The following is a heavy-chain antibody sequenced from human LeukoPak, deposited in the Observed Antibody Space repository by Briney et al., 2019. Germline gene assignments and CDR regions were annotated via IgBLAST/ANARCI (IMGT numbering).Heavy chain of an antibody. V-gene: IGHV3-13*01. Sequence: GGSLRLSCPASGFTLGSHDMHWVRQIPGQGLEWVAAVSSGFHAFFADSVQGRFTVSREDARNSLYLQMNSLRAGDTAVYYCVREARGYHYTYFDYWGQGTLVTVSS. D-gene: IGHD5-18*01. CDR1: GFTLGSHD. J-gene: IGHJ4*02. CDR3: VREARGYHYTYFDY. CDR2: VSSGFHA.